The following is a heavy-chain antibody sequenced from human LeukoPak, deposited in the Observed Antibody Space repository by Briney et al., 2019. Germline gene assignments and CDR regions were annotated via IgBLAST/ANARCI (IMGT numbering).Heavy chain of an antibody. D-gene: IGHD4-17*01. Sequence: SETLSLTCTVSGRSISSYYWSWLRQPPGKGLEGSGDIYYSGSTNYNASLKSRVTTSVDTSKNQFSLKLCSVTAADTAVYYCARAGTVTTLFDYWGQGTLVTVSS. CDR3: ARAGTVTTLFDY. CDR2: IYYSGST. CDR1: GRSISSYY. V-gene: IGHV4-59*01. J-gene: IGHJ4*02.